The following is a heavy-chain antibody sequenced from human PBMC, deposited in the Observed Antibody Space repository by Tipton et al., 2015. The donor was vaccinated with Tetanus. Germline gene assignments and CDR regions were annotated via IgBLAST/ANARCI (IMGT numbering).Heavy chain of an antibody. CDR3: ARDPISKAVAAFDI. D-gene: IGHD5-24*01. Sequence: GLVKPSQTLSLTCAISGDSVSSNSAAWHWIRQSPSRGLEWLARTYYRSKWYNDYALSVKSRITINPDTSKNQFSLQLKSVTPEDTAVYYCARDPISKAVAAFDIWGQGTMVTVSS. V-gene: IGHV6-1*01. J-gene: IGHJ3*02. CDR1: GDSVSSNSAA. CDR2: TYYRSKWYN.